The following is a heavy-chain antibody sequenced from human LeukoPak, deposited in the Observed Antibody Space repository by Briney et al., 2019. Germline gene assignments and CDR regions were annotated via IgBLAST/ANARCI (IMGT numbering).Heavy chain of an antibody. CDR1: GYTFTGYY. D-gene: IGHD6-19*01. CDR2: INPNSGGT. V-gene: IGHV1-2*02. Sequence: ASVKVSCKASGYTFTGYYMHWVRQAPGQGLEWMGWINPNSGGTNYAQKFQGRVTMTRDTSISTAYMELSRLRSDDTAVYYCARDPPHYSSGWKRSNPVDYWGQGTLVTVSS. CDR3: ARDPPHYSSGWKRSNPVDY. J-gene: IGHJ4*02.